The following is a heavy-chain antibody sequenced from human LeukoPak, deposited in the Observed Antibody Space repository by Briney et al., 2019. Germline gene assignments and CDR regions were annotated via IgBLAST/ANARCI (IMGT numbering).Heavy chain of an antibody. Sequence: SQTLSLTCTVSGGSTSSSSYCWGWIRQPPGKGLEWIGSIYYSGSTYYNPSLKSRVTISVDTSKNQFSLKLSSVTAADTAVYYCARLPNYDFWSGYYKYYYYGMDVWGQRTTVTVSS. J-gene: IGHJ6*02. CDR1: GGSTSSSSYC. V-gene: IGHV4-39*01. CDR2: IYYSGST. CDR3: ARLPNYDFWSGYYKYYYYGMDV. D-gene: IGHD3-3*01.